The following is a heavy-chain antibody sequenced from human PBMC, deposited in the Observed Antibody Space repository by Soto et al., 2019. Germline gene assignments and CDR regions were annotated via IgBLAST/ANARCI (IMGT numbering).Heavy chain of an antibody. J-gene: IGHJ4*02. Sequence: GGSLRLSCAASGFTFSSYSLNWVRQAPGKGLEWVSTISGRSDYIYYTDSVKDRFTISRDNAKDSLYLQINSLRVEDTAVYYCARGEGYGPFDFWGQGTLVTVSS. V-gene: IGHV3-21*01. CDR2: ISGRSDYI. D-gene: IGHD5-18*01. CDR1: GFTFSSYS. CDR3: ARGEGYGPFDF.